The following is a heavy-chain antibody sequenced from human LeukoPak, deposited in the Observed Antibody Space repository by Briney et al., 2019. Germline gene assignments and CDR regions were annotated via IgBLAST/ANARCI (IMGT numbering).Heavy chain of an antibody. CDR1: GFTFSNYY. J-gene: IGHJ6*02. CDR3: ARGTGYDFWSGYYYYGMDV. Sequence: GGSLRLSCAASGFTFSNYYMSWIRQAPGKGLEWVSYISSSGSTIYYADSVKGRFTISRDNAKNSLYLQMNSLRAEDTAVYYCARGTGYDFWSGYYYYGMDVWGQGTTVTVSS. D-gene: IGHD3-3*01. V-gene: IGHV3-11*01. CDR2: ISSSGSTI.